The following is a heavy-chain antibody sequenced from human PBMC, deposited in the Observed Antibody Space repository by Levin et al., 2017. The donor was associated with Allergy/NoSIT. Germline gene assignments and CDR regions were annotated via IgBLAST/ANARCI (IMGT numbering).Heavy chain of an antibody. CDR3: ARAGGITGTGGAFDI. V-gene: IGHV3-11*05. D-gene: IGHD1-20*01. CDR2: ISSSSSYT. CDR1: GFTFSDYY. Sequence: GGSLRLSCAASGFTFSDYYMSWIRQAPGKGLEWVSYISSSSSYTNYADSVKGRFTISRDNAKNSLYLQMNSLRAEDTAVYYCARAGGITGTGGAFDIWGQGTMVTVSS. J-gene: IGHJ3*02.